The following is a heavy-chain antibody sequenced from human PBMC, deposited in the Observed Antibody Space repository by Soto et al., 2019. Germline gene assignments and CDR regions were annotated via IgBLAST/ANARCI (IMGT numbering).Heavy chain of an antibody. V-gene: IGHV4-39*01. CDR1: GGSITSNSHY. J-gene: IGHJ4*02. CDR2: IYYDGNT. D-gene: IGHD2-8*01. CDR3: ARSSIVPRLLMYPFDY. Sequence: SETRSVTCIVSGGSITSNSHYLGWIRQPPGKGLESIGNIYYDGNTYYNPSLKSRVTISLDTSKNQFSLRLNSVTAADTAVYYCARSSIVPRLLMYPFDYWGQGTLVT.